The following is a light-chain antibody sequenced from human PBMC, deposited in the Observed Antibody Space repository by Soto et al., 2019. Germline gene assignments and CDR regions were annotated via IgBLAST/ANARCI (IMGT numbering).Light chain of an antibody. CDR2: GAS. Sequence: EIVMTQSPATLSVSPGDRATLSCRASESVTSSLAWYQQKPGQAPRLLIYGASTRATGIPARFSGSGSGTEFTLTISSLQSEDFAVYYCQQYNSWPLTFGGGTKVDIK. CDR3: QQYNSWPLT. V-gene: IGKV3-15*01. CDR1: ESVTSS. J-gene: IGKJ4*01.